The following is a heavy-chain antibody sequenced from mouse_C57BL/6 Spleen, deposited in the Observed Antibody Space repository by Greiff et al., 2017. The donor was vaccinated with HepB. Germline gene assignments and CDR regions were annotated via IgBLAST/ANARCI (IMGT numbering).Heavy chain of an antibody. D-gene: IGHD1-1*01. CDR2: IDPSDSYT. V-gene: IGHV1-69*01. CDR1: GYTFTSYW. CDR3: ARIYGALAY. Sequence: QVQLQQPGAELVMPGASVKLSCKASGYTFTSYWMHWVKQRPGQGLEWIGEIDPSDSYTNYNQKFKGKSTLTVDKSSSTAYMQLSSLTSEDSAVYYCARIYGALAYWGQGTLVTVSA. J-gene: IGHJ3*01.